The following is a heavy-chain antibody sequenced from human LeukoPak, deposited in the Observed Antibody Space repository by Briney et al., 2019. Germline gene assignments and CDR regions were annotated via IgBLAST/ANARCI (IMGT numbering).Heavy chain of an antibody. D-gene: IGHD4-23*01. V-gene: IGHV3-21*01. J-gene: IGHJ5*02. Sequence: GGSLRLSCAASGFTFSSYSINWVRQAPGKGLEWVSSISSSSSYIYYADSVKGRFTISRDNAKNSLYLQMNSLRAEDTAVYYCARGRGGGTSMFDPWGQGTLVTVSS. CDR1: GFTFSSYS. CDR3: ARGRGGGTSMFDP. CDR2: ISSSSSYI.